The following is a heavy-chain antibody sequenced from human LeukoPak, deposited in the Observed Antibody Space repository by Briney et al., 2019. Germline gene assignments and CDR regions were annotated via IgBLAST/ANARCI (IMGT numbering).Heavy chain of an antibody. J-gene: IGHJ6*03. CDR1: GGTFSSYA. CDR2: IIPIFGTA. CDR3: AKSYGNPRQYYYYYMDV. V-gene: IGHV1-69*13. D-gene: IGHD3-16*01. Sequence: ASVKVSCKASGGTFSSYAISWVRQAPGQGLEWMGEIIPIFGTANYAQKFQGRVTITADESTSTAYMELSSLRSEDTAVYYCAKSYGNPRQYYYYYMDVWGKGTTVTVSS.